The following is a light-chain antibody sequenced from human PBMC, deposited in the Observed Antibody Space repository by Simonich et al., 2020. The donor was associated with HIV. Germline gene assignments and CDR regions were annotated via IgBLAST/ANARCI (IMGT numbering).Light chain of an antibody. CDR2: KAS. CDR1: QSISSW. V-gene: IGKV1-5*03. CDR3: QQYNSYSWT. J-gene: IGKJ1*01. Sequence: DIQMTQSPSTLSASVGDRVTITCRANQSISSWLAWYQQKPGEAPKLLFYKASSLESGVPSRFSGSGSGTEFTLTISSLQPDDFATYYCQQYNSYSWTFGQGTKVEIK.